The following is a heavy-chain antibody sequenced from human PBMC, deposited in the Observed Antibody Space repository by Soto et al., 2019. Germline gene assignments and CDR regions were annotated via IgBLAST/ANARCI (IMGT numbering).Heavy chain of an antibody. D-gene: IGHD2-8*01. J-gene: IGHJ2*01. V-gene: IGHV4-4*07. CDR1: GDSIGNFY. CDR2: LSASGRT. Sequence: QVQLQESGPGLVKPSETLSLTCAISGDSIGNFYWSWIRQPAGKGLESLGRLSASGRTNYSPSLQSRVTMSLDRSKNRFSLRLTSVSAADTAVYFCARGMGRYFDLWGRGTLVTVSS. CDR3: ARGMGRYFDL.